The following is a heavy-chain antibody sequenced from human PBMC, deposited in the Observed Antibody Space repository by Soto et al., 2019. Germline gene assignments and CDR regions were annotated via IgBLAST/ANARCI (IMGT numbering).Heavy chain of an antibody. V-gene: IGHV4-34*01. CDR1: GGSFSGYY. Sequence: SETLSLTCAVYGGSFSGYYWSWIRQPPGKGLEWIGEINHSGSTNYNPSLKSRVTISVDTSKNQFSLKLSSVTAADTAVYYCSSSIRWQPYYYYGMDVWGKGTTVTVS. CDR3: SSSIRWQPYYYYGMDV. J-gene: IGHJ6*04. D-gene: IGHD6-13*01. CDR2: INHSGST.